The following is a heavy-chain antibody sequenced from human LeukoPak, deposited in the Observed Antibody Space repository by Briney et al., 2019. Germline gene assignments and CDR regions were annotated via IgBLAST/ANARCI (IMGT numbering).Heavy chain of an antibody. CDR1: GFTFNSHG. CDR2: IWYDGSNK. V-gene: IGHV3-33*01. D-gene: IGHD1-26*01. CDR3: ARLSGSYFDY. Sequence: GGSLRLSCAASGFTFNSHGMTWVRQAPAKGLEWVALIWYDGSNKYYADSVRGRSTISRDNSKNTLYLQMNSLRAEDTAVYYCARLSGSYFDYWGQGTLVTVSS. J-gene: IGHJ4*02.